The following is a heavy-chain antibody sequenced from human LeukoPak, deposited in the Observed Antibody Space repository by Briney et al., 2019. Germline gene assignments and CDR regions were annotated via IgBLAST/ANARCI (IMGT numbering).Heavy chain of an antibody. CDR1: GFTFSKNW. CDR2: IQGDGSNT. J-gene: IGHJ4*02. V-gene: IGHV3-74*01. CDR3: ASGTSAGCPISPFDF. D-gene: IGHD5-12*01. Sequence: GGSLRLSCVASGFTFSKNWKHWVRHAPGKGLVWVSRIQGDGSNTNYADSVKGRFSISRDNAKNTVYLQMNSLRAEDTGIYYCASGTSAGCPISPFDFWGQGTVVTVSS.